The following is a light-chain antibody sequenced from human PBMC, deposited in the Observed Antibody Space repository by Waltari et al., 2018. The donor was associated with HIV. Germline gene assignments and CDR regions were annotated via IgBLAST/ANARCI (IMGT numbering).Light chain of an antibody. CDR2: DTS. V-gene: IGKV3-11*01. J-gene: IGKJ4*01. CDR1: QTISGF. Sequence: EIVLTQSPATLSLSPGERATLSCRASQTISGFLVWYQQKPGQAPRLVMYDTSTRATGIPARFSGSGSGTDFTLTTSSLEPEDFAVYYCQQRKNWPLTFGGGTKLEIK. CDR3: QQRKNWPLT.